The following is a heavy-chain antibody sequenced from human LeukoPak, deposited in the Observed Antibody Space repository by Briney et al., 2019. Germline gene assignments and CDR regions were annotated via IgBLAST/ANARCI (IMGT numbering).Heavy chain of an antibody. J-gene: IGHJ4*02. CDR2: IYHSGST. CDR1: GGSISSSNW. CDR3: ARDLEDSSGYYLRLFDY. D-gene: IGHD3-22*01. Sequence: PSETLSLTCAVSGGSISSSNWWSWVRQPPGKGLEWIGEIYHSGSTNYNPSLKSRVTISVDKSKNQFSLKLSSVTAADTAVYYCARDLEDSSGYYLRLFDYWGQGTLVTVSS. V-gene: IGHV4-4*02.